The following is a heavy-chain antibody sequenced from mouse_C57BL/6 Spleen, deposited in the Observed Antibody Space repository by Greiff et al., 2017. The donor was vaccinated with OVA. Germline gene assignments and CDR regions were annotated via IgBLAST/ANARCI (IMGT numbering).Heavy chain of an antibody. D-gene: IGHD1-1*01. V-gene: IGHV1-81*01. CDR2: VSPRSGNT. CDR3: SRRNGSSYFDY. CDR1: GYTFTSYG. Sequence: QVKLQQSGAELARPGASVKLSCKASGYTFTSYGISWVKQRTGPGLEWIGEVSPRSGNTNYNEKFKGKATLTADKSSSTAYMDLRSLTSADSAVYFCSRRNGSSYFDYWGQGTTLTVSS. J-gene: IGHJ2*01.